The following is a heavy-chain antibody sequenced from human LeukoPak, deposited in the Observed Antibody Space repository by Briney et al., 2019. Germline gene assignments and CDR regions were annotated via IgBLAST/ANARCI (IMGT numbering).Heavy chain of an antibody. V-gene: IGHV3-30*02. CDR3: ARDTRYSSNWILDY. D-gene: IGHD6-13*01. Sequence: GGSLRLSCAASGFTFSSYGMHWVRQAPGKGLEWVAFIRYDGSNKYYADSVKGRFTISRDNSKNTLYLQMNSLRAEDTALYYCARDTRYSSNWILDYWGQGTLVTVSS. CDR2: IRYDGSNK. CDR1: GFTFSSYG. J-gene: IGHJ4*02.